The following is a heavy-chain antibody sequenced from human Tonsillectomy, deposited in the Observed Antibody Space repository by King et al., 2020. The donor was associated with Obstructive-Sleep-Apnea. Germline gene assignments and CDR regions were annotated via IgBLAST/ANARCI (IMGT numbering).Heavy chain of an antibody. V-gene: IGHV4-59*08. CDR2: IYYSGIT. D-gene: IGHD1-26*01. CDR3: ARRPVGGYYFDY. CDR1: GGSISSYY. J-gene: IGHJ4*02. Sequence: QLQESGPGLVKPSETLSLTCTVSGGSISSYYWSWIRPPPGKGLEWIGYIYYSGITNYNPSLKSRVTISVDTSKNQFSLKLSSVTAADTAVYYCARRPVGGYYFDYWGQGTLVTVSS.